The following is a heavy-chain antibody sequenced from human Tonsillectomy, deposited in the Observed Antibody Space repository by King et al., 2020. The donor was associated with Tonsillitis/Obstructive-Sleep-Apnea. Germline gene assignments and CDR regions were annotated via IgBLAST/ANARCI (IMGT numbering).Heavy chain of an antibody. D-gene: IGHD1-26*01. CDR2: IYPGDPDT. CDR1: GYSFSSHW. J-gene: IGHJ4*02. CDR3: ARQWEFDY. Sequence: QLVQSGAEVKRPGESLKISCKGSGYSFSSHWIAWVRQMPGKGLEWMGIIYPGDPDTKYNPSFQGQVTISADKSISTAYLQWSSLKASDTAMYYCARQWEFDYWGQGTLVTVSS. V-gene: IGHV5-51*01.